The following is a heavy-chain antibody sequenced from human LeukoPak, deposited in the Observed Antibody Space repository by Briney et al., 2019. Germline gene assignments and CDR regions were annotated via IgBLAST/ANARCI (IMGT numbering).Heavy chain of an antibody. CDR2: IYCSGST. V-gene: IGHV4-59*08. Sequence: SETLSLTCTVSGGSISSYYWSWIWQPPGKGLEWIGYIYCSGSTNYNPSLKSRVTISVDTSKNQFSLKLSSVTAADTAVYYCARGETNFDYWGQGTLVTVSS. CDR1: GGSISSYY. D-gene: IGHD3-16*01. CDR3: ARGETNFDY. J-gene: IGHJ4*02.